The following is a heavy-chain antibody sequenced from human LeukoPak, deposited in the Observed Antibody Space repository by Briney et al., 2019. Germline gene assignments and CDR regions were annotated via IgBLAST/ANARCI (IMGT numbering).Heavy chain of an antibody. CDR1: GFTFSTYT. CDR3: AKGVTIFAVVTTFDY. CDR2: ISYDGSNK. D-gene: IGHD3-3*01. V-gene: IGHV3-30-3*01. J-gene: IGHJ4*02. Sequence: GGSLRLSCAASGFTFSTYTMHWVRQAPGKGLEWVAVISYDGSNKYYADSVKGRFTIARDNSENTLYLQMNSLRAEDTAVYYCAKGVTIFAVVTTFDYWGQGTLVSVSS.